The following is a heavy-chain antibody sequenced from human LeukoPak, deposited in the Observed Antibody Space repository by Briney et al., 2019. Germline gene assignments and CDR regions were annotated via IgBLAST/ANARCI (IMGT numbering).Heavy chain of an antibody. D-gene: IGHD3-10*01. CDR1: GYTFTSYG. J-gene: IGHJ4*02. CDR2: ISAYNGNT. V-gene: IGHV1-18*01. Sequence: ASVKVSCKASGYTFTSYGISWVRQAPGHRLEWMGWISAYNGNTNYAQKLQGRVTMTTDTSTSTAYMELRSLRSDDTAVYYCARDRGITMVRGVPQPFDWGQGTLVTVSS. CDR3: ARDRGITMVRGVPQPFD.